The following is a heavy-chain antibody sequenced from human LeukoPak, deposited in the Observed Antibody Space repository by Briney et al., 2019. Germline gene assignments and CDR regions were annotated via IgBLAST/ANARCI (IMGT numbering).Heavy chain of an antibody. J-gene: IGHJ6*03. CDR1: GGSISSYY. V-gene: IGHV4-59*01. CDR2: IYYSGST. CDR3: ARVGSSGWYYMDV. Sequence: SETLSLTCTVSGGSISSYYWSWLRQPPGKGLEWIGYIYYSGSTNYNPSLKSRVTISVDTSKNQFSLKLSSVTAADTAVYYCARVGSSGWYYMDVWGKGTTVTVSS. D-gene: IGHD6-19*01.